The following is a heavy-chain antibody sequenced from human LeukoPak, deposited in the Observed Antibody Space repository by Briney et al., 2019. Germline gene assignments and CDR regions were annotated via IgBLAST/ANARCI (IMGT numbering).Heavy chain of an antibody. CDR2: ISGGGGST. J-gene: IGHJ4*02. V-gene: IGHV3-23*01. D-gene: IGHD2-2*01. Sequence: PGGSLRLSCAASGFTFSSYGMSWVRQAPGKGVEWVSGISGGGGSTYYADSVKGRFTISRDNSKNTLYLQMNSLRAEDTAVYYCAKDSRAPATAINWGQGTLVTVSS. CDR1: GFTFSSYG. CDR3: AKDSRAPATAIN.